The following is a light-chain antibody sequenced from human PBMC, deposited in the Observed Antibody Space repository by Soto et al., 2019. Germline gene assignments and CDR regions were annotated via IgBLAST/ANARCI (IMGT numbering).Light chain of an antibody. J-gene: IGKJ1*01. Sequence: DIQMTQSPSTLSASVGDRVTIPCRGSQRISHWLAWYQQKPGKAPNLLIYDASTLESGVPSRFSGSGSGTEFTLTISSLQPDDFATYYCQQYNNYSPTFGQGTKVDIK. CDR2: DAS. CDR3: QQYNNYSPT. V-gene: IGKV1-5*01. CDR1: QRISHW.